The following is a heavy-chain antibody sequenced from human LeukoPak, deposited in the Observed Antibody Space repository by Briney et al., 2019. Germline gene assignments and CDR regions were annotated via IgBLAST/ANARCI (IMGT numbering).Heavy chain of an antibody. Sequence: GESLKISCRASVFSFSNYWIAWVRQKPGEGLEWMGNIYPGDSDTRYNPSFQGQVTISADKSIKTAYLQWSSLKASDTAIYYCARRGGGNTGGFYLDYWGQGSLVTVSS. J-gene: IGHJ4*02. D-gene: IGHD2/OR15-2a*01. CDR2: IYPGDSDT. CDR1: VFSFSNYW. V-gene: IGHV5-51*01. CDR3: ARRGGGNTGGFYLDY.